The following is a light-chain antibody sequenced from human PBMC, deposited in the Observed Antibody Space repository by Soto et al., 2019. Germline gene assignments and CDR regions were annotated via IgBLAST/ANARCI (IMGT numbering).Light chain of an antibody. Sequence: QSALTQPRSVSGSPGQSVTISCTGTSSDVDGYNYVSWYQQHPGKAPKLMIYDVSKRPSGVPDRFSGFKSGNTASLTISGLQAEDEADYYCCSYAGSYTLVVFGGGTQLTVL. V-gene: IGLV2-11*01. J-gene: IGLJ2*01. CDR3: CSYAGSYTLVV. CDR2: DVS. CDR1: SSDVDGYNY.